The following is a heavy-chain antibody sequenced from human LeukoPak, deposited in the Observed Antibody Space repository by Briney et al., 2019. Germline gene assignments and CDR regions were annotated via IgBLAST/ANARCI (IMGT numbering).Heavy chain of an antibody. D-gene: IGHD4-17*01. Sequence: GGSLRLSCAASGFTFSSYAMHWVRQAPGKGLEWVAVISYDGSNKYYADSVKGRFTISRDNSKNTLYLQMNSLRAEDTAVYYCARGTTVTYDAFDIWGQGTMVTVSS. CDR1: GFTFSSYA. CDR2: ISYDGSNK. CDR3: ARGTTVTYDAFDI. V-gene: IGHV3-30-3*01. J-gene: IGHJ3*02.